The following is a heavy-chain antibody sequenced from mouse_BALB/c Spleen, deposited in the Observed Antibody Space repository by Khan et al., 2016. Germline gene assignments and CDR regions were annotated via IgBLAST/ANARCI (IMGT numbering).Heavy chain of an antibody. D-gene: IGHD2-10*02. CDR2: INPGSNYT. CDR3: ARWGYGNYLYQAMDY. CDR1: GYTFTRFW. V-gene: IGHV1-7*01. Sequence: QVRLQQSGAELAKPGASVKMSCKASGYTFTRFWMHWVKQRPGQGLEWIGYINPGSNYTDYNQNFKDKATLTADKSSSTAYMLLSSLTSEDSAVYFCARWGYGNYLYQAMDYGGQGISVTVSS. J-gene: IGHJ4*01.